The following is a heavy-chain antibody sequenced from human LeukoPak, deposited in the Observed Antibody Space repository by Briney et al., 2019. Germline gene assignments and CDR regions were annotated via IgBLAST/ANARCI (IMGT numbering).Heavy chain of an antibody. V-gene: IGHV3-30-3*01. Sequence: GGSLRLSCAASGFTFSSYAMHWVRQAPGKGLEWVAVISYDGSNKYYADSVKGRFTISRDNSKNTLYLQMNSLRAEDTAVYYCARVGIVTMVRGVIPLDYWGQGTLVTVSS. J-gene: IGHJ4*02. CDR2: ISYDGSNK. D-gene: IGHD3-10*01. CDR3: ARVGIVTMVRGVIPLDY. CDR1: GFTFSSYA.